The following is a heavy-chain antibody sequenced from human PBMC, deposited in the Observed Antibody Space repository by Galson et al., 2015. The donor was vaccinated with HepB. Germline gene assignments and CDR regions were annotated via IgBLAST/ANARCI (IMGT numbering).Heavy chain of an antibody. V-gene: IGHV3-74*01. CDR3: ARNGYSYGLDY. J-gene: IGHJ4*02. D-gene: IGHD5-18*01. CDR1: GFTFSSYW. CDR2: INSAGSST. Sequence: SLRLSCAASGFTFSSYWMHWVRQAPGKGLVWVSRINSAGSSTSYADSVKGRFTISRDNAKNTLYLQMNSLRAEDTAVYYCARNGYSYGLDYWGQGTLVTVSS.